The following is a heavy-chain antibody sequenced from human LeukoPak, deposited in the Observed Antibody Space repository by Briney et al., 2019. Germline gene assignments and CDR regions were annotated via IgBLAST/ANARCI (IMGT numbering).Heavy chain of an antibody. Sequence: SETLSLTCAVYGGSFSGYYWSWIRQPPGKGLEWIGEINHSGSTNYNPSLKSRVTISVDTSKNQFSLKLSSVTAADTAVYYCARHSSGPGRISFDIWGQGTMVTVSS. J-gene: IGHJ3*02. CDR2: INHSGST. CDR3: ARHSSGPGRISFDI. CDR1: GGSFSGYY. D-gene: IGHD2-15*01. V-gene: IGHV4-34*01.